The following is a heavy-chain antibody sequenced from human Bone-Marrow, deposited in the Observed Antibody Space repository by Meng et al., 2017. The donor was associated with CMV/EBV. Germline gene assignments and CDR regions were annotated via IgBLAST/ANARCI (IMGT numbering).Heavy chain of an antibody. J-gene: IGHJ4*02. Sequence: GSLRLSCVVNDESFGPFSAFYWTWIRQPPGKGLEWIGEINHSGSTNYNPSLKSRVTISVDTSKNQFSLKLSSVTAADTAVYYCARVKRAFITIFGVVPRVFDYWGQGTLVTVSS. CDR1: DESFGPFSAFY. V-gene: IGHV4-34*01. CDR2: INHSGST. CDR3: ARVKRAFITIFGVVPRVFDY. D-gene: IGHD3-3*01.